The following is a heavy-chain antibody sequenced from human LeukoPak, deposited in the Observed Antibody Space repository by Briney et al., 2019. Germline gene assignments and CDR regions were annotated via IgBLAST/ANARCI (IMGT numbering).Heavy chain of an antibody. D-gene: IGHD1-14*01. CDR2: IYYSGST. Sequence: RPSETLSLTCTVSGGSISSHYWSWIRQPPGKGLEWIGYIYYSGSTYYNPSLKSRVTISVDTSKNQFSLKLSSVTAADTAVYYCARDLGRRGYFDYWGQGTLVTVSS. CDR3: ARDLGRRGYFDY. J-gene: IGHJ4*02. CDR1: GGSISSHY. V-gene: IGHV4-59*11.